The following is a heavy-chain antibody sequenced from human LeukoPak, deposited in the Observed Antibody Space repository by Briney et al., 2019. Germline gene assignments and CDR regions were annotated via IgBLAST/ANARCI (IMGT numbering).Heavy chain of an antibody. CDR2: IYTSGST. CDR1: GGSISSGSYY. D-gene: IGHD3-3*01. Sequence: PSETLSLTCTVSGGSISSGSYYWSWIRQPAGKGLEWIGRIYTSGSTHYNPSLKSRVTISVDTSKNQFSLKLSSVTAADTAVYYCARTYYDFWSGYYGVLRTAHAFDIWGQGTMVTVSS. J-gene: IGHJ3*02. V-gene: IGHV4-61*02. CDR3: ARTYYDFWSGYYGVLRTAHAFDI.